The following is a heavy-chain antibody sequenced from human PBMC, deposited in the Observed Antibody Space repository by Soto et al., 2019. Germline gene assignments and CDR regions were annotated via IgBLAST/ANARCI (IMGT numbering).Heavy chain of an antibody. CDR1: GYTFTSYG. Sequence: ASVKGPCQASGYTFTSYGITWVRQAPGQGLEWMGWISAYNGNTNYAQKVQGRVTMTTDTSPSTAYMELRSLISADTVVYYCARDLSDIVVVPAAHYGMDVWGQGTTVTVSS. CDR2: ISAYNGNT. D-gene: IGHD2-2*01. J-gene: IGHJ6*02. V-gene: IGHV1-18*01. CDR3: ARDLSDIVVVPAAHYGMDV.